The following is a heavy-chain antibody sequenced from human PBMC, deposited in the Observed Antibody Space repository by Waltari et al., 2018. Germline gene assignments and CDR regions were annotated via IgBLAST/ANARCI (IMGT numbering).Heavy chain of an antibody. CDR3: AKNMGLAAFEI. D-gene: IGHD1-26*01. CDR2: ISSSGSPT. J-gene: IGHJ3*02. CDR1: GFTFNNYA. V-gene: IGHV3-23*04. Sequence: EVQLVESGGGLVQPGGSLRLSCAASGFTFNNYAMIWVRQAPGKGLEWVSTISSSGSPTYFPDSVKGRFTISRDNSKNTVFLQMNSLRVEDTALYYCAKNMGLAAFEIWGQGTMVTVSS.